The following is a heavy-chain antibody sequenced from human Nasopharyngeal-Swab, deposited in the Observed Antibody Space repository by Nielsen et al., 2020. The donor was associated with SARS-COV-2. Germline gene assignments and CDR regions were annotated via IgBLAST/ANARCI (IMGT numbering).Heavy chain of an antibody. V-gene: IGHV4-59*01. Sequence: SETLSLTCTVSGGSISSYCWSWIRQPPGKGLEWIGYIYYSGSTNYNPSLKSRVTISVDTSKNQFSLKLSSVTAADTAVYYCARGLPSYYDSSGYYSDWGQGTLVTVSS. CDR1: GGSISSYC. CDR2: IYYSGST. D-gene: IGHD3-22*01. J-gene: IGHJ4*02. CDR3: ARGLPSYYDSSGYYSD.